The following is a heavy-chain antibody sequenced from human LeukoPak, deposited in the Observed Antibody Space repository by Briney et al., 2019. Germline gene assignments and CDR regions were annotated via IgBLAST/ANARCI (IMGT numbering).Heavy chain of an antibody. CDR1: GFTVSSNY. CDR3: ARDRDGSYYGPSAFDI. V-gene: IGHV3-53*01. CDR2: IYSGGST. Sequence: GGSLRLSCAASGFTVSSNYMSWVRQAPGKGLEWVSVIYSGGSTYYADSVKGRFTISRDNSKNTLYLQMNSLRAEDTAVYYCARDRDGSYYGPSAFDIWGQGTMVTVSS. J-gene: IGHJ3*02. D-gene: IGHD1-26*01.